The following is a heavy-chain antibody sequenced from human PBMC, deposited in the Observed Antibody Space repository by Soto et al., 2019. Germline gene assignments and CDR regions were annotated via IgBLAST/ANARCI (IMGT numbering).Heavy chain of an antibody. J-gene: IGHJ4*02. V-gene: IGHV4-31*03. Sequence: PSETLSLTCTVSGGSISSGGYYWSWIRQHPGKGLEWIGYIYYSGSTYYNPSLKSRVTISVDTSKNQFSLKLSSVTAADTAVYYCARHSSSWYSGDYWGQGTLVTVSS. CDR3: ARHSSSWYSGDY. CDR1: GGSISSGGYY. CDR2: IYYSGST. D-gene: IGHD6-13*01.